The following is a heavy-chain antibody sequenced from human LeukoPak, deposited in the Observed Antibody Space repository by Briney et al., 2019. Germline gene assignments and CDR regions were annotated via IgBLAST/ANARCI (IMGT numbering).Heavy chain of an antibody. J-gene: IGHJ6*03. CDR1: GGTFSSYA. CDR2: IIPIFGTP. Sequence: GSSVKVSCKASGGTFSSYAVSWVRQAPGQGLEWMGGIIPIFGTPNYAQKFQGRVTITADESKSTAYMELSSLRSEDTAVYYCARGRYYDSGTYWGHYYYFYMDVWGKGTTVTVSS. V-gene: IGHV1-69*01. D-gene: IGHD3-22*01. CDR3: ARGRYYDSGTYWGHYYYFYMDV.